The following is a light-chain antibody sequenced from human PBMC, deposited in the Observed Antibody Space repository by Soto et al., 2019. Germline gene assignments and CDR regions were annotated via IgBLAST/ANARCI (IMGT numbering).Light chain of an antibody. J-gene: IGKJ1*01. Sequence: EIVLTQSPGTLSLSPGERATLSCRASQSVSSSFLAWYQQKPGQAPRLLIYGASIRATGITDRLSGSGSGTDFTITISRVEPEDFPVYYCQQYRSSALTFGQVTKVEIK. CDR1: QSVSSSF. CDR3: QQYRSSALT. V-gene: IGKV3-20*01. CDR2: GAS.